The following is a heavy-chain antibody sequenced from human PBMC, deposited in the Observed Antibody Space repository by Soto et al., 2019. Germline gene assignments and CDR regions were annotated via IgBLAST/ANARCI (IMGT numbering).Heavy chain of an antibody. CDR3: ARGRGRLASWYY. CDR2: IYYSGST. CDR1: GGSISSGGYY. V-gene: IGHV4-31*03. D-gene: IGHD3-10*01. J-gene: IGHJ4*02. Sequence: PSETLSLTCTVSGGSISSGGYYWSWIRQHPGKGLEWIGYIYYSGSTYYNPSLKSRVTISVDTSKNQFSLKLSSVTAADTAVYYCARGRGRLASWYYWGQGTLVTVSS.